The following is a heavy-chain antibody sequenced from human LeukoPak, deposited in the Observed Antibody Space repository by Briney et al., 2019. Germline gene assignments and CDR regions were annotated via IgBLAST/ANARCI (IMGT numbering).Heavy chain of an antibody. CDR3: ARNRPYYYYYGMDV. CDR1: GYTFTGYY. V-gene: IGHV1-2*02. Sequence: ASVKVSCKASGYTFTGYYMHWVRHAPGQGLEWMGWINPNSGGTNYAQKFQGRVTMTRDTSISTAYMELSRLRSDDTAVYYCARNRPYYYYYGMDVWGQGTTVTVSS. CDR2: INPNSGGT. J-gene: IGHJ6*02.